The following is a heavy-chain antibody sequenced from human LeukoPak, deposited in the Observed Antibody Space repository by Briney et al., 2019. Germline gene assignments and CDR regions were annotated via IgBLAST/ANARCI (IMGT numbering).Heavy chain of an antibody. V-gene: IGHV1-18*01. Sequence: ASVKVSCKASGYTFTSYGISWVRQAPGQGLEWMGWISAYNGNTNYAQKLQGRVTMTTDTSTSTAYMELRGLRFDDTAVYYCARDFSSRNDYGDYPYDYWGQGTLVTVSS. CDR1: GYTFTSYG. CDR2: ISAYNGNT. CDR3: ARDFSSRNDYGDYPYDY. D-gene: IGHD4-17*01. J-gene: IGHJ4*02.